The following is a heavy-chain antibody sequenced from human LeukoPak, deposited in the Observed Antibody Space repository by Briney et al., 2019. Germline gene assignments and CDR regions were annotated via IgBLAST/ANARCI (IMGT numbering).Heavy chain of an antibody. CDR3: ARTPPGGDVDH. Sequence: ASVKVSCKASGYTFGSYDINWVRQATGQGLEWMGWMNPNSGNTAYAQKFQGRVTITRNTPLSTAYMELSSLRSEDTAVYYCARTPPGGDVDHWGEGTLVTVSS. CDR1: GYTFGSYD. D-gene: IGHD3-16*01. CDR2: MNPNSGNT. V-gene: IGHV1-8*01. J-gene: IGHJ4*02.